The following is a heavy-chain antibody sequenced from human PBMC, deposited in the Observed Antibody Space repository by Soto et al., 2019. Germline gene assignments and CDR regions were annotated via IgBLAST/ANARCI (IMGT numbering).Heavy chain of an antibody. J-gene: IGHJ4*02. D-gene: IGHD6-25*01. CDR3: ARVVGGIAAGLGYFDS. CDR2: ISAYNGNT. V-gene: IGHV1-18*01. Sequence: QVQLVQSGAEVKKPGASVKVSCKASGYTFTSYAISWVRQAPGQGLEWMGWISAYNGNTNYAQKRQGRVTMTTDTSTTTAYMDLRSLRSDDTAVYYCARVVGGIAAGLGYFDSWGQGTLVSVSS. CDR1: GYTFTSYA.